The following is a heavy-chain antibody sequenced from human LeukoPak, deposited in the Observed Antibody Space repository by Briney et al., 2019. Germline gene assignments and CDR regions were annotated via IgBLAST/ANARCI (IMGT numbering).Heavy chain of an antibody. V-gene: IGHV3-30-3*01. CDR1: GFTFSSYA. Sequence: GGSLRLSCAASGFTFSSYAMHWVRQAPGKGLEWVAVISYDGNNKYYADSVKGRFTISRDSSKNTLYLQMNSLRGEDTAVYYCAREAEALYYDFWSGYYLTDYWGQGTLVTVSS. J-gene: IGHJ4*02. CDR3: AREAEALYYDFWSGYYLTDY. D-gene: IGHD3-3*01. CDR2: ISYDGNNK.